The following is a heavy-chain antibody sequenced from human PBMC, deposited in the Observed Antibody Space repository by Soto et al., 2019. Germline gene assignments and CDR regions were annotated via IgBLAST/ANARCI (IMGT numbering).Heavy chain of an antibody. CDR1: GGSFSGYY. D-gene: IGHD2-2*01. V-gene: IGHV4-34*01. CDR3: ARLHCNSPNCVPLDP. J-gene: IGHJ5*02. Sequence: SETLSLTCAVYGGSFSGYYWSWIRQPPGKGLEWIGEINHSGSTNYNPSLKSRVTMSVDTSKNQLSLELRSVTAADTAVYYCARLHCNSPNCVPLDPWGQGTLVTVSS. CDR2: INHSGST.